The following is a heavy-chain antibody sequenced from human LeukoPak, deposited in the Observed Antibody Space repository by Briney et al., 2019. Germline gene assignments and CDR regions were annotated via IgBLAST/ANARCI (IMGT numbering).Heavy chain of an antibody. J-gene: IGHJ4*02. Sequence: GGSLRLSCAASGFTFNTYAMHWVRQAPGKGLEWVSGISGTGGSTFYADSVKGRFRTSRDNSKNTLYLQMNGLRVDDTAVYYCAKGVQWAVPGSCLNSWGLGTLVTVSS. CDR1: GFTFNTYA. D-gene: IGHD6-19*01. CDR2: ISGTGGST. V-gene: IGHV3-23*01. CDR3: AKGVQWAVPGSCLNS.